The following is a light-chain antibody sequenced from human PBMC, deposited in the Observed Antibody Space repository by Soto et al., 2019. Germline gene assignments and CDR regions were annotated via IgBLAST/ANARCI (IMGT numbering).Light chain of an antibody. CDR2: GAS. Sequence: EIVMTQSPATLSVSPGDRATLSCRASQSVSSYLAWYQQKPGQAPRLLIYGASNRATGIPARFSGSGSGTDFTLTISSLEPEDFAVYYCQQHSHWPPWTFGQGTKVDIK. CDR1: QSVSSY. V-gene: IGKV3-11*01. J-gene: IGKJ1*01. CDR3: QQHSHWPPWT.